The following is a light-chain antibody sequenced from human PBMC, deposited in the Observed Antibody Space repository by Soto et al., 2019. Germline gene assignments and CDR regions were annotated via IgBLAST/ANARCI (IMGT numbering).Light chain of an antibody. CDR2: AAA. CDR3: QQANSFPLT. J-gene: IGKJ3*01. Sequence: DIQMTQSPSSVSASVGDRVTITCRASQGIGSWLGWYQQKPGKAPKLLIYAAASLQSGVPSRFSATFSGTEFTLTISSLQPEDLATYFCQQANSFPLTFGPGTKVGLK. CDR1: QGIGSW. V-gene: IGKV1-12*01.